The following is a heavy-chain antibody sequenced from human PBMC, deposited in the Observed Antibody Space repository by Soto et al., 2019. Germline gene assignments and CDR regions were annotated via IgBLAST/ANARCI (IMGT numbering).Heavy chain of an antibody. D-gene: IGHD3-22*01. J-gene: IGHJ5*02. CDR3: ARDNWYYDSSGYLNWFDP. V-gene: IGHV4-59*01. CDR1: GGSISSYY. Sequence: PSETLSLTCTVSGGSISSYYGSWIRQPPGKGLEWIGYIYYSGSTNYNPSLKSRVTISVDTSKNQFSLKLSSVTAADTAVYYCARDNWYYDSSGYLNWFDPWGQGTLVTVS. CDR2: IYYSGST.